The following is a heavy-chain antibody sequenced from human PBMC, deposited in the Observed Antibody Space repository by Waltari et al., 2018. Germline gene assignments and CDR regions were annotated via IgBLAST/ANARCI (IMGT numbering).Heavy chain of an antibody. D-gene: IGHD2-2*01. CDR3: ARRGYCSSTSCPRGWFDP. CDR1: GYSFTSYW. Sequence: EVQLVQSGAEVKKPGESLKISCKGSGYSFTSYWIGCVRPMPGTGLEWMGIIYPGDSDTRYSPSFQGQVTISADKSISTAYLQWRSLKASDTAMYYCARRGYCSSTSCPRGWFDPWGQGTLVTVSS. CDR2: IYPGDSDT. J-gene: IGHJ5*02. V-gene: IGHV5-51*01.